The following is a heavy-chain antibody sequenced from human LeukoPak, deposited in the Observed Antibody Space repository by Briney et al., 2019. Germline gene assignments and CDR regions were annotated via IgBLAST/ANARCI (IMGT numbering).Heavy chain of an antibody. CDR3: ARDTLGEGEDANYAVYYFDY. J-gene: IGHJ4*02. Sequence: GRSLRLSCAASGFSSKTYWMSWVRHAPGEGLEWVANIKQDGKEKYYTDSVKGRFTISRDNGKNSLDLQMNSLRADDTAVYYCARDTLGEGEDANYAVYYFDYWGQGTVVTVSS. CDR2: IKQDGKEK. CDR1: GFSSKTYW. V-gene: IGHV3-7*01. D-gene: IGHD4/OR15-4a*01.